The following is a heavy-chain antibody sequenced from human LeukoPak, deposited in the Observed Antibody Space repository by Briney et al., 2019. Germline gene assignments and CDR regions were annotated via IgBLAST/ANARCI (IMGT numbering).Heavy chain of an antibody. CDR2: ISSSSGTI. V-gene: IGHV3-48*01. Sequence: GGSLRLSCVASRFSFSTYSMNWVRQAPGKGLEWVSYISSSSGTIYYADSVKGRFTISRDNAKNSLYLQMNSLRAEDTAVYYCATSIIVVTRTDSWGQGTLVTVSS. CDR3: ATSIIVVTRTDS. CDR1: RFSFSTYS. D-gene: IGHD3-22*01. J-gene: IGHJ4*02.